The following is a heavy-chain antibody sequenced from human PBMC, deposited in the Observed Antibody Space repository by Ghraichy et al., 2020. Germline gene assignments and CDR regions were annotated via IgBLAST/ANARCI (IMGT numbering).Heavy chain of an antibody. CDR1: GFTFSSYA. CDR3: ARDRGGGSH. Sequence: GGSLRLSCAASGFTFSSYAMHWVRQAPGKGLEWVAVISYDGSNKYYADSVKGRFTISRDNSKNTLYLQMNSLRAEDTAVYYCARDRGGGSHWGQGTLVTVSS. CDR2: ISYDGSNK. J-gene: IGHJ4*02. D-gene: IGHD2-15*01. V-gene: IGHV3-30*04.